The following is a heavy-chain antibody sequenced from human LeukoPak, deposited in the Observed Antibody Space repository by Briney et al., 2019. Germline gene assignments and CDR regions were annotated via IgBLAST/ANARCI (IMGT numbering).Heavy chain of an antibody. Sequence: ASVKVSCKASGGTFSSYAISWVRQAPGQGLEWMGGIIPIFGTANYAQKFQGRVTITADESTSTAYMELSSLRSEDTAVYYCARAPSYTVTTIGTSFFDYWVQGTLVTVSS. V-gene: IGHV1-69*13. J-gene: IGHJ4*02. CDR3: ARAPSYTVTTIGTSFFDY. D-gene: IGHD4-17*01. CDR2: IIPIFGTA. CDR1: GGTFSSYA.